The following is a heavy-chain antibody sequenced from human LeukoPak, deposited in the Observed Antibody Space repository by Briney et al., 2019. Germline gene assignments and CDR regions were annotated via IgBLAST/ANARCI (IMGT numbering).Heavy chain of an antibody. V-gene: IGHV3-30-3*01. D-gene: IGHD6-6*01. Sequence: PGGSLRLSCAASEFIFSSYAMHWVRQAPGKGLEWVAIVAYDGNNKFYADSVKGRFSVSRDNSKNMLYLQMNSLRAEDTAVYYCAREVKELVRLDYWGQGTLVTVSS. J-gene: IGHJ4*02. CDR1: EFIFSSYA. CDR3: AREVKELVRLDY. CDR2: VAYDGNNK.